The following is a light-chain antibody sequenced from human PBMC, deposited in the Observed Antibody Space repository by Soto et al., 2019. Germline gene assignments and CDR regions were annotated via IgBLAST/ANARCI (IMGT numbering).Light chain of an antibody. CDR2: YVS. Sequence: QSALTQPASVSGSPGQSITISCSGTSSDVGGYNYVSWNQHHPGKAPKLMIYYVSDRPSGVSNRFSGSKSGNTASLTISGLQAEDEDDYYCSSYTSTNTWVFGGGTKLTVL. CDR1: SSDVGGYNY. J-gene: IGLJ3*02. V-gene: IGLV2-14*03. CDR3: SSYTSTNTWV.